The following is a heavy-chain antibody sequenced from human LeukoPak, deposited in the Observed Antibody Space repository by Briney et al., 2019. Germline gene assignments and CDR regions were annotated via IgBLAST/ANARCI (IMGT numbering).Heavy chain of an antibody. V-gene: IGHV1-18*01. J-gene: IGHJ4*02. D-gene: IGHD3-22*01. CDR3: ARDHDSSGYRYFDY. CDR1: GCTFTSYG. CDR2: ISAYNGNT. Sequence: ASVKVSCKASGCTFTSYGISWVRQAPGQGLEWMGWISAYNGNTNYAQKLQGRVTMTTDTSTSTAYMELRSLRSDDTAVYYCARDHDSSGYRYFDYWGQGTLVTVSS.